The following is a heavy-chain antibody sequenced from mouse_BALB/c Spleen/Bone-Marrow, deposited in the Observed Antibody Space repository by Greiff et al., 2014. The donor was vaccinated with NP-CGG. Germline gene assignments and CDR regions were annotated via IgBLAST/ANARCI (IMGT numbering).Heavy chain of an antibody. V-gene: IGHV5-4*02. CDR1: GFTFRDSY. CDR2: ISAGGGYI. J-gene: IGHJ3*01. D-gene: IGHD2-3*01. Sequence: VQLKESGGGLVKPGGSLKLSCAASGFTFRDSYMYWVRQTPEQRLEWVATISAGGGYISYNASVQGAFTIARYNAKNNLYLQSSSLKAEDTAMYYCFDGYCSWFASWGQGTLVTVSA. CDR3: FDGYCSWFAS.